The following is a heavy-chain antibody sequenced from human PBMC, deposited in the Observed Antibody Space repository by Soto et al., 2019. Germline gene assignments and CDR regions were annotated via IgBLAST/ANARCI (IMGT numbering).Heavy chain of an antibody. V-gene: IGHV1-3*01. J-gene: IGHJ4*02. Sequence: ASVKVSCKASGYTFTSYAMHWVRQAPGQRLEWMGWINAGNGNTKYSQKFQGRVTITRDTSASTAYMELSSLRSEDTAVYYCARTVYCISTSCYRFDYRAQRTLVTGSS. CDR1: GYTFTSYA. D-gene: IGHD2-2*01. CDR3: ARTVYCISTSCYRFDY. CDR2: INAGNGNT.